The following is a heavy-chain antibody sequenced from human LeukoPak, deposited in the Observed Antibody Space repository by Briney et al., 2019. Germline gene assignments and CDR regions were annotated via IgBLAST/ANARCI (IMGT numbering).Heavy chain of an antibody. CDR2: ISAYNGNT. D-gene: IGHD3-22*01. CDR1: GYTFTSYY. Sequence: ASVKVSCKASGYTFTSYYMHWVRQAPGQGLEWMGWISAYNGNTNYAQKLQGRVTMTTDTSTSTAYMELRSLRSDDTAVYYCARVNHDSSGQYAFDIWGQGTMVTVSS. V-gene: IGHV1-18*04. J-gene: IGHJ3*02. CDR3: ARVNHDSSGQYAFDI.